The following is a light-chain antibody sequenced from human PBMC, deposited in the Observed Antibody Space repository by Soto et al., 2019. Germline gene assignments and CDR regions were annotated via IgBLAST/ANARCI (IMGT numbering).Light chain of an antibody. J-gene: IGLJ2*01. V-gene: IGLV2-23*03. CDR3: CSYAGSTTIVV. CDR1: SSDVGSHNL. Sequence: QSALTQPASVSGSPGQSITISCTGTSSDVGSHNLVSWYQQHPGKAPKFIIYEGSKRPSGVSNRVSGSKSGNTASLTISGLQAEDEADYYCCSYAGSTTIVVFGGGTKLAVL. CDR2: EGS.